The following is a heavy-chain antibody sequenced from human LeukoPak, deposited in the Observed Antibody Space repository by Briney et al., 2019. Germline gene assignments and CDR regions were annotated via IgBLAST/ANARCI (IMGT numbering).Heavy chain of an antibody. CDR3: ARENGMITFGGVIATFDY. D-gene: IGHD3-16*02. CDR1: GGSIISGSYY. V-gene: IGHV4-61*02. CDR2: IYTSGST. Sequence: IPSETLSLTCTVSGGSIISGSYYWSWIRQPAGKGLEWIGRIYTSGSTNYNPSLKTRVTISVDPSKNQFSLKLSSVTAADTAVYYCARENGMITFGGVIATFDYWGQGTLVTVSS. J-gene: IGHJ4*02.